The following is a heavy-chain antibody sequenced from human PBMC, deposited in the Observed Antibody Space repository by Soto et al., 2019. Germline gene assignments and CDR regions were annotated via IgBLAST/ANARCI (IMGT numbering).Heavy chain of an antibody. V-gene: IGHV1-69*01. D-gene: IGHD2-8*01. CDR1: GGTFASSA. CDR3: AKKNPHGDSNKAWLDP. Sequence: QVQLLQSGTGLGQPGSSVTISCTPSGGTFASSAFAGVRQAPGGRIEWRGGIIPILGTTKYAEKFLGRLTIRADDSSRTAFLELSSLTVDDTAVYFCAKKNPHGDSNKAWLDPWGQGTLVTVST. CDR2: IIPILGTT. J-gene: IGHJ5*02.